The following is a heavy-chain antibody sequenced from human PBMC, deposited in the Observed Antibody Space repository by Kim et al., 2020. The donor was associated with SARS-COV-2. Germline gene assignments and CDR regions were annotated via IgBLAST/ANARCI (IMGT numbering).Heavy chain of an antibody. Sequence: GESLKISCKGSGYSFTSYWISWVRQMPGKGLEWMGRIDPSDSYTNYSPSFQGHVTISADKSISTAYLQWSSLKASDTAMYYCARHQRYCSSTSCYTKGEEFDPWGQGTLVTVSS. CDR1: GYSFTSYW. CDR2: IDPSDSYT. D-gene: IGHD2-2*02. J-gene: IGHJ5*02. CDR3: ARHQRYCSSTSCYTKGEEFDP. V-gene: IGHV5-10-1*01.